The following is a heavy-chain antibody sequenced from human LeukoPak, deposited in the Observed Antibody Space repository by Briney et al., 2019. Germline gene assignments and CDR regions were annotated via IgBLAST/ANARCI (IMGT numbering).Heavy chain of an antibody. J-gene: IGHJ4*02. Sequence: SETLSLTCTVSGGSISSSSYYWGWIRQPPGKGLEWIGSIYYSGSTYYNPSLKSRVTISVDTSKNQFSLKLSSVTAADTAVYYCARQWLVARCFDYWGQGTLVTVSS. D-gene: IGHD6-19*01. CDR3: ARQWLVARCFDY. V-gene: IGHV4-39*07. CDR1: GGSISSSSYY. CDR2: IYYSGST.